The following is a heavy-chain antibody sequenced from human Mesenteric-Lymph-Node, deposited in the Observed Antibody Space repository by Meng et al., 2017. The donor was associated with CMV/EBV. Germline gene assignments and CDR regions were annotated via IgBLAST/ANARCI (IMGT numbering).Heavy chain of an antibody. CDR3: ARDNWPAASFDF. V-gene: IGHV4-30-4*08. CDR1: GGSISSGDYY. J-gene: IGHJ4*02. Sequence: LRLSCTVSGGSISSGDYYWSWIRQPPGKGLEWIGYIYYTGSTYYNYKPSLKSRVTISVDTSKNQFSLNLSSVTAADTAVYYCARDNWPAASFDFWGQGTLVTVSS. D-gene: IGHD2-2*01. CDR2: IYYTGST.